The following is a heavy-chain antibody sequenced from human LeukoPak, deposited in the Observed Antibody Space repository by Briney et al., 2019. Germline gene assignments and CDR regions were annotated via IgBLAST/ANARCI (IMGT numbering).Heavy chain of an antibody. CDR1: GDSISSSTYY. J-gene: IGHJ4*02. CDR3: ARGEDFERYYLAY. D-gene: IGHD3-9*01. Sequence: PSETLSLTCTVSGDSISSSTYYWTWIRQIPGKGLEWIGYIYYTGTTNYNPLFESRATISVDTSKNQFSLKLTSVTAADTAVYFCARGEDFERYYLAYWGQGTLVTVSS. CDR2: IYYTGTT. V-gene: IGHV4-61*01.